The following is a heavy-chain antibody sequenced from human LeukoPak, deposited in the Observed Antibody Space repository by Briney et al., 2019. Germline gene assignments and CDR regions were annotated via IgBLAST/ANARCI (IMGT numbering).Heavy chain of an antibody. CDR2: ISGSGGST. D-gene: IGHD3-22*01. V-gene: IGHV3-23*01. CDR1: GFTFSSYA. J-gene: IGHJ4*02. Sequence: GGSLRLSCAASGFTFSSYAMSWVRQAPGKGLEWVSDISGSGGSTYYADSVKGRFTISRDKSKSTLYLQMNSLKAEDTAVYYCARALSSVLDYWGQGTLVTVSS. CDR3: ARALSSVLDY.